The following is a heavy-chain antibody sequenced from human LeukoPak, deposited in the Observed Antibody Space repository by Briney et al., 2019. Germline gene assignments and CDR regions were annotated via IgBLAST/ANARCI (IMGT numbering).Heavy chain of an antibody. CDR3: ARGGYSSPPFDY. CDR1: GGTFIRYA. Sequence: SVKVSCKASGGTFIRYAISWVRQAPGQGLEWMGGIIPIFGTANYAQKFQGRVTITTDESTSTAYMELSSLRSEDTAVYYCARGGYSSPPFDYWGQGTLVTVSS. CDR2: IIPIFGTA. D-gene: IGHD6-13*01. J-gene: IGHJ4*02. V-gene: IGHV1-69*05.